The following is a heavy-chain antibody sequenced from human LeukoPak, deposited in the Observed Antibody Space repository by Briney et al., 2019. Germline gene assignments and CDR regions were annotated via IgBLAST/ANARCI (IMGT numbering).Heavy chain of an antibody. V-gene: IGHV3-30*04. D-gene: IGHD1-14*01. CDR2: ISYDGSNK. J-gene: IGHJ4*02. Sequence: GGSLRLSCAASGFTFSSYAMHWVRQAPGKGLKWVAVISYDGSNKYYADSVKGRFTISRDNSKNTLYLQMNSLTAEDTAVYYCARGGGISFDYWGQGTLVTVSS. CDR3: ARGGGISFDY. CDR1: GFTFSSYA.